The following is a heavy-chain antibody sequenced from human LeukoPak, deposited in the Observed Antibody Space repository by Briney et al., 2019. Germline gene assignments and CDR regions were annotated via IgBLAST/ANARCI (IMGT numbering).Heavy chain of an antibody. Sequence: ASVKVSCKASGYTFTSYYMHWVRQAPRQGLEWMGIINPSGGSTSYAQKFQGRVTMTRDTSTSTVYMELSSLRSEDTAVYYCARGQEYLWFGELFRFDPWGQGTLVTVSS. CDR1: GYTFTSYY. J-gene: IGHJ5*02. V-gene: IGHV1-46*01. CDR3: ARGQEYLWFGELFRFDP. CDR2: INPSGGST. D-gene: IGHD3-10*01.